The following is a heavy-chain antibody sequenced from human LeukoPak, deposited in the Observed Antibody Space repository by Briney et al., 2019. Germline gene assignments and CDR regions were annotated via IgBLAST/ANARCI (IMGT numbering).Heavy chain of an antibody. CDR1: GYTFTRYY. V-gene: IGHV1-46*01. D-gene: IGHD2-15*01. J-gene: IGHJ3*02. CDR3: ARYGFSAVWQGGWHAFDI. CDR2: INPTTGDT. Sequence: ASVKASCRASGYTFTRYYMHWVRQAPGQGLEWRGIINPTTGDTTYAQKFQGRPTMTRDMSTSTVYMELSSLTSEDTAVFYWARYGFSAVWQGGWHAFDIWGQGTVVTVSS.